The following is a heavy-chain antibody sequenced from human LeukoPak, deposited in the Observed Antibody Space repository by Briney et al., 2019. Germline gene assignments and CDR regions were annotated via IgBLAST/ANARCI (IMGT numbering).Heavy chain of an antibody. V-gene: IGHV3-23*01. CDR1: GFTFSSYA. CDR2: ISGSGGST. J-gene: IGHJ5*02. D-gene: IGHD2-21*01. CDR3: AKDSLGLLKTYSIDWFDP. Sequence: GGSLRLSCAASGFTFSSYAMSWVRQAPGKGLEWVSAISGSGGSTYYADSVKGRFTISRDNSKNTLYLQMNSLRAEDTAVYYCAKDSLGLLKTYSIDWFDPWGQGTLVTVSS.